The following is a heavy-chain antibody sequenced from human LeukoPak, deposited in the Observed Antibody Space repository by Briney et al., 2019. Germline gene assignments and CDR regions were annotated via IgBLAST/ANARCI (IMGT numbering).Heavy chain of an antibody. V-gene: IGHV3-30*02. CDR3: AKDRAGTIDY. Sequence: GGSLRLSCAASGFTFSSYGMHWVRQAPGKGLEWVALIRYDGSNKYYADSVEGRFTISRDNSKNTLYLQMNSLRAEDTAVYYCAKDRAGTIDYWGQGTLVTVSS. J-gene: IGHJ4*02. CDR2: IRYDGSNK. CDR1: GFTFSSYG. D-gene: IGHD1-14*01.